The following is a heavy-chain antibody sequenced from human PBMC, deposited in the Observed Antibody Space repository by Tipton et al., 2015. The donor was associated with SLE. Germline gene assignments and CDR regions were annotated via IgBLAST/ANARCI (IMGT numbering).Heavy chain of an antibody. CDR3: ARVRITIYGVVTNFEF. CDR1: GFPFSDYF. CDR2: INGRSNYM. Sequence: GSLRLSCAASGFPFSDYFMSWIRQAPGKGPEWVSYINGRSNYMYYGDSVKGRFSISRDNAKNSLFLQMNNLRAEDTAIYYCARVRITIYGVVTNFEFWGQGTLVTVSS. V-gene: IGHV3-11*01. D-gene: IGHD3-3*01. J-gene: IGHJ4*02.